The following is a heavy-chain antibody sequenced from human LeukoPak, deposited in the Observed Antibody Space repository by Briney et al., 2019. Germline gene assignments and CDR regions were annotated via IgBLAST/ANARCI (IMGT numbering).Heavy chain of an antibody. J-gene: IGHJ4*02. D-gene: IGHD1-26*01. CDR2: INQDGGKK. V-gene: IGHV3-7*01. CDR1: GFTFSSYS. CDR3: ARGGAPDN. Sequence: GSLRLSCAASGFTFSSYSMNWVRQAPGKGLEWVANINQDGGKKYYVDSVRGRFAISRDNAENSVYLQMNSLRAEDTALYYCARGGAPDNWGQGTLVTVSS.